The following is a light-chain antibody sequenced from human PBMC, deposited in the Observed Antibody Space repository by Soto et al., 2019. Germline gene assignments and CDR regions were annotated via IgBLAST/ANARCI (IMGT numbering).Light chain of an antibody. CDR2: GAS. Sequence: EILMPRSPAMLTVSPGARATLSCRASQSVSRNLAWFQQKPGQAPRLLIYGASTRDTGIPARFSGSGSGTEGTLTISSLQSEEVAVYHYQQYNKSPPTVGQGTKVDIK. CDR3: QQYNKSPPT. CDR1: QSVSRN. V-gene: IGKV3-15*01. J-gene: IGKJ1*01.